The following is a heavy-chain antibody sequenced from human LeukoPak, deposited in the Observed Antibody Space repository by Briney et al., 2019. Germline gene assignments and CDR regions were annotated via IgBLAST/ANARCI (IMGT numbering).Heavy chain of an antibody. Sequence: PGESLKISCKGSGYSFTSYWIGWVRQMPGKGLEWMGIIYPGDSDTRYSPSFRGQVTISADKSISTAYLQWSSLKASDTAMYYCASPRGCSGGSCYGFDYWGQGTLVTVSS. J-gene: IGHJ4*02. CDR3: ASPRGCSGGSCYGFDY. CDR1: GYSFTSYW. D-gene: IGHD2-15*01. V-gene: IGHV5-51*01. CDR2: IYPGDSDT.